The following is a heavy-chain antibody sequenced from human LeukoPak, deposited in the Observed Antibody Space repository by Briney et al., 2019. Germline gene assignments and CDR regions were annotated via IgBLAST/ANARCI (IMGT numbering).Heavy chain of an antibody. Sequence: PGGSLRLSCAASGFTLSGYGMNWVRQAPGKGLEWVSYISSSTRIIYYADSVKGRFTISRDNSKNTLYLQMNSLRAEDTAVYYCAKDNAYSSGWLYYFDYWGQGTLVTVSS. J-gene: IGHJ4*02. CDR2: ISSSTRII. CDR3: AKDNAYSSGWLYYFDY. V-gene: IGHV3-48*01. D-gene: IGHD6-19*01. CDR1: GFTLSGYG.